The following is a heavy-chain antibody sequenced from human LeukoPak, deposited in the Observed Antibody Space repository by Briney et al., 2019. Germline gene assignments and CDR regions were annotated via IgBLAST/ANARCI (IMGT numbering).Heavy chain of an antibody. Sequence: GGSLRLSCAASGFTFSSYAMSWVRQAPGKGLEWVSAISGSGGSTYYADSVKGRFTISRDNSKNTLYLQMNSLRAEDTAVYYCARAGDVVVPTTNPFDSWGQGTLVTVSS. J-gene: IGHJ4*02. CDR3: ARAGDVVVPTTNPFDS. D-gene: IGHD2-2*01. CDR1: GFTFSSYA. V-gene: IGHV3-23*01. CDR2: ISGSGGST.